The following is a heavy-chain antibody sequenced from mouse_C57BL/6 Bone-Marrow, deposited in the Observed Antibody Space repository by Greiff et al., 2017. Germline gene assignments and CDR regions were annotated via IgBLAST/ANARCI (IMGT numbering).Heavy chain of an antibody. CDR1: GYTFTSYT. CDR2: INPSSGYT. D-gene: IGHD1-1*02. V-gene: IGHV1-4*01. J-gene: IGHJ2*01. CDR3: ARRRVDIGYFDY. Sequence: VQLQQSGAELARPGASVKMSCKASGYTFTSYTMHWVKQRPGQGLEWIGYINPSSGYTKYNQKFKDKATLTADKSSSTAYMQLSSLTSEDSAVYYCARRRVDIGYFDYWGQGTTLTVSS.